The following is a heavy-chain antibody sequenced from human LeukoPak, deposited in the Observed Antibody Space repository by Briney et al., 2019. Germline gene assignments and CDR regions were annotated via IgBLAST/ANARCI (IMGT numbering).Heavy chain of an antibody. J-gene: IGHJ3*02. CDR2: IYSGGST. D-gene: IGHD3-22*01. Sequence: GGSLRLSCAASGFTVSSNYMSWVRQAPGKGLEWVSVIYSGGSTYYADSVKGRFTISRDNSKNTLYLQMNSLRAEDTAVYYCARPTPYYYDSSGSHDAFDIWGQGTMVTVSS. CDR3: ARPTPYYYDSSGSHDAFDI. V-gene: IGHV3-53*01. CDR1: GFTVSSNY.